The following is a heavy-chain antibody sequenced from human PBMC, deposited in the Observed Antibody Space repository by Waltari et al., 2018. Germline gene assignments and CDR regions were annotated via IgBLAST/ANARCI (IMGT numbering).Heavy chain of an antibody. J-gene: IGHJ4*02. V-gene: IGHV3-21*01. CDR2: ISSRSTYI. Sequence: EVQLVESGGGLVKPGGSLRLSCAASGFIFNTFAMNWVRQAPGKGLEWVSSISSRSTYIDYADSVKGRFTISRDNARSSLFLQMNSLRAEDTAVYYCARDEGGQYQGDFDYWGQGTLVSVSS. D-gene: IGHD3-16*01. CDR1: GFIFNTFA. CDR3: ARDEGGQYQGDFDY.